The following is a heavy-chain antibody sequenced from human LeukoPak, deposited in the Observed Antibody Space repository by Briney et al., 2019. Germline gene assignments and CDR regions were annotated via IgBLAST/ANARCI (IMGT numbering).Heavy chain of an antibody. V-gene: IGHV4-39*01. Sequence: SETLTLTCTVSGGSISSSSYYWGWIRQPPGKGLEGIGSIYYSGSTYYNPSLKSRVTISVDTSKNQFSLKLSSVTAADTAVYYCARGIVVVPAAKGWVWFDPWGQGTLVTVSS. CDR3: ARGIVVVPAAKGWVWFDP. CDR1: GGSISSSSYY. D-gene: IGHD2-2*01. CDR2: IYYSGST. J-gene: IGHJ5*02.